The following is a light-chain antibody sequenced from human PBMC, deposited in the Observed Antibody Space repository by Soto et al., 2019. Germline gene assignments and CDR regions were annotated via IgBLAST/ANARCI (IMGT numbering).Light chain of an antibody. CDR1: SSNIGSNT. J-gene: IGLJ2*01. Sequence: SVLTQPPSASGTPGQRVTISCSGSSSNIGSNTVNWYQQLPGTAPKLLIYTNNQRPSGVPDRFSGSKSGTSASLAISGLQSEDEADYYCAAWDDSLSGYVVFGGGTKLTVL. CDR2: TNN. V-gene: IGLV1-44*01. CDR3: AAWDDSLSGYVV.